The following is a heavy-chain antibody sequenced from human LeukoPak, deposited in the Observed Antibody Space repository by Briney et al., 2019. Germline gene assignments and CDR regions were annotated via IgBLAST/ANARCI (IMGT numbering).Heavy chain of an antibody. CDR2: IYDGGIT. V-gene: IGHV3-66*01. Sequence: GGSLRLSCAASGFTMSNNYMSWVRQAPGKGPEWVSVIYDGGITYYTDSVKGRFTISRDDSKNTLHLQMNSLRVDDTAVYYCARDRDYSGSGSPDSWGQGTMVTVSS. J-gene: IGHJ4*02. D-gene: IGHD3-10*01. CDR3: ARDRDYSGSGSPDS. CDR1: GFTMSNNY.